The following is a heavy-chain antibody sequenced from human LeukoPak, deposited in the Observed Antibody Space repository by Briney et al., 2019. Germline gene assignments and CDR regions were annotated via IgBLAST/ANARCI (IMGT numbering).Heavy chain of an antibody. V-gene: IGHV7-4-1*02. CDR1: GYTFTSYA. Sequence: ASVKVSCKASGYTFTSYAMNWVRQAPGQGLEWMGWINTNTGNPTYAQGFTGRFVFSLDTSVSTAYLQISGLKAEDTAVYYCATHLDVEMATIIGYWGQGTLVTVSS. J-gene: IGHJ4*02. CDR2: INTNTGNP. D-gene: IGHD5-24*01. CDR3: ATHLDVEMATIIGY.